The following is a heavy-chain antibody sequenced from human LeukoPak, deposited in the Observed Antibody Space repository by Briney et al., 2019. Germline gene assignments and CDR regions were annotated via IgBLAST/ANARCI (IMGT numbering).Heavy chain of an antibody. D-gene: IGHD3-10*01. CDR2: ISSSDDTT. CDR1: GFTLSGYA. V-gene: IGHV3-23*01. CDR3: AKLIGVPAL. J-gene: IGHJ4*02. Sequence: GGSLRLSCAASGFTLSGYALSWVRQAPGTGLQWLSTISSSDDTTHHADSVKGRFTISRGNSKNTLFLQVNSLRADDTAVYYCAKLIGVPALWGRGTLVTVSS.